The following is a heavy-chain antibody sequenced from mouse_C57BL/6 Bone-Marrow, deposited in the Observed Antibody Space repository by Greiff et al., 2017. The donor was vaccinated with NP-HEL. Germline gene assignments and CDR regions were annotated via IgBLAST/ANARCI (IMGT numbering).Heavy chain of an antibody. Sequence: VQLKQSGPELVKPGASVKMSCKASGYTFTDYNMHWVKQSHGKSLEWIGYINPNNGGTSYNQKFKGKATLTVNKSSSTAYMELRSLTSEDSAVYYCARGKLRTTVPYFDYWGQGTTLTVSS. V-gene: IGHV1-22*01. CDR1: GYTFTDYN. CDR2: INPNNGGT. D-gene: IGHD1-1*01. J-gene: IGHJ2*01. CDR3: ARGKLRTTVPYFDY.